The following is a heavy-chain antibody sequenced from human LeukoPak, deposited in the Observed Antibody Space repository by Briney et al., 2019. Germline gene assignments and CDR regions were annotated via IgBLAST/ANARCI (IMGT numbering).Heavy chain of an antibody. J-gene: IGHJ4*02. D-gene: IGHD3-3*01. CDR3: ARRYYDFWSGYYPLGY. CDR2: ISYDGSNK. CDR1: GFTFSSYA. V-gene: IGHV3-30-3*01. Sequence: PGRSLRLSCAASGFTFSSYAMHWVRQAPGKGLEWVAVISYDGSNKYYADSVKGRFTISRDNSKNTLYLQMNSLRAEDTAVYYCARRYYDFWSGYYPLGYWGQGTLVTVSS.